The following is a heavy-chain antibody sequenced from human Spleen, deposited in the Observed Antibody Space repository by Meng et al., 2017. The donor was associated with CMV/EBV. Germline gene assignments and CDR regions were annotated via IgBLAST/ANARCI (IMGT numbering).Heavy chain of an antibody. CDR2: INWNGGST. CDR3: AKDGPYQLLATYYYYGMDV. D-gene: IGHD2-2*01. J-gene: IGHJ6*02. V-gene: IGHV3-20*04. Sequence: GESLKISCAASGFTFDDYGMSWVRQAPGKGLEWVSGINWNGGSTGYADSVKGRFTISRDNAKNSLYLQMNSLRAEDTAVYYCAKDGPYQLLATYYYYGMDVWGQGTTVTVS. CDR1: GFTFDDYG.